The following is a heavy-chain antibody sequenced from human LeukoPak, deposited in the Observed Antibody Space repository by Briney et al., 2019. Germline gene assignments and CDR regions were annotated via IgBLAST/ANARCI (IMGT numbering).Heavy chain of an antibody. CDR3: SRQMDTRMVYFDH. CDR2: IYGGGNT. CDR1: GFTVSRHY. J-gene: IGHJ4*02. V-gene: IGHV3-53*01. D-gene: IGHD5-18*01. Sequence: GGSLRLSCAASGFTVSRHYMSWVRQAPGKGLEWVSVIYGGGNTYYADSVKGRFTIPRDDSTNTLYLQMYSLTAEDTAVYYCSRQMDTRMVYFDHCGQGTLVTVSS.